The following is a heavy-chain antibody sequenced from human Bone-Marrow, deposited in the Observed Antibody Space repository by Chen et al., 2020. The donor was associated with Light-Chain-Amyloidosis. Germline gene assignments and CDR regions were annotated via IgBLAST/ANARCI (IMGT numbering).Heavy chain of an antibody. CDR1: GYTFTAYS. Sequence: QVHLVQSGSELKKPGASVKLSCKTSGYTFTAYSVNWVRQAPGQGLQWVGRINTDIGNAPYAQGFTGRFVISLDTSVTTAYLQITGLKAEDTAVYYCARGVGVTGDSNFDSWGQGTRVTVSS. D-gene: IGHD2-21*02. V-gene: IGHV7-4-1*02. J-gene: IGHJ4*02. CDR2: INTDIGNA. CDR3: ARGVGVTGDSNFDS.